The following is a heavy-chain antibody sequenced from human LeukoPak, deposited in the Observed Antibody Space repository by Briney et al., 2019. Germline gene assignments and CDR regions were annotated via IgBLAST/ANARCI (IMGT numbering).Heavy chain of an antibody. V-gene: IGHV3-20*04. J-gene: IGHJ5*02. CDR2: INWNGGST. D-gene: IGHD5-18*01. CDR1: GVAVSSSY. Sequence: GGSLRLSCAASGVAVSSSYMSWVRQAPGKGLEWVSGINWNGGSTGYADSVKGRFTISRDNAKNSLYLQMDSLRAEDTAVYYCARGEDTAMVTGGYNWFDPWGQGTLVTVSS. CDR3: ARGEDTAMVTGGYNWFDP.